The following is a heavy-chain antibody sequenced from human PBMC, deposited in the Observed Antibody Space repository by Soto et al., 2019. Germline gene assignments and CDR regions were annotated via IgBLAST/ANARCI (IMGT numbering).Heavy chain of an antibody. CDR3: ARGRDGYNPDYFDY. J-gene: IGHJ4*02. CDR2: IWYDGSNK. V-gene: IGHV3-33*01. CDR1: GFTFSSYG. Sequence: GGSLRLSCAASGFTFSSYGMHWVRQAPGKGLEWVAVIWYDGSNKYYADSVKGRFTISRDNSKNTLYLQMNSLRAEDTAVYYCARGRDGYNPDYFDYWGQGTQVTVSS. D-gene: IGHD5-12*01.